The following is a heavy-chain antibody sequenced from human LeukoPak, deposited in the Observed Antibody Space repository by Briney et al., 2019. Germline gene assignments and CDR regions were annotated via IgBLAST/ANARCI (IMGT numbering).Heavy chain of an antibody. Sequence: KASETLSLTCTVSGGSISSGSYYWSWIRQPAGKGLEWIGRIYTSGSTNYNRSLKSRVTISVDTSKNQFSLKLSSVTAADTAVYYCARVVAANRADYFDYWGQGTLVTVSS. CDR3: ARVVAANRADYFDY. J-gene: IGHJ4*02. D-gene: IGHD2-15*01. V-gene: IGHV4-61*02. CDR1: GGSISSGSYY. CDR2: IYTSGST.